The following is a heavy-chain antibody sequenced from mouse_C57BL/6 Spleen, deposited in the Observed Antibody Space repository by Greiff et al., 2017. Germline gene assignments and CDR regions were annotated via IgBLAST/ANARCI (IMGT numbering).Heavy chain of an antibody. CDR3: ARRASSGPWFAY. CDR2: ISSGGSYT. Sequence: EVQRVESGGDLVKPGGSLKLSCAASGFTFSSYGMSWVRQTPDKRLEWVATISSGGSYTYYPDSVKGRFTISRDNAKNTLYLQVSSLKSEDTAMYYCARRASSGPWFAYWGQGTLVTVSA. J-gene: IGHJ3*01. D-gene: IGHD3-2*02. CDR1: GFTFSSYG. V-gene: IGHV5-6*01.